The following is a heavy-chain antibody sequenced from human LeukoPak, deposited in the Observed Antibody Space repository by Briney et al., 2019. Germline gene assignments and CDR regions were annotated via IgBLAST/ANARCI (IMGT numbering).Heavy chain of an antibody. V-gene: IGHV5-51*01. CDR2: IYPGDSDT. D-gene: IGHD1-26*01. CDR1: GYSFTSYW. Sequence: GESLKISCKGPGYSFTSYWIGWVRQMPGKGLEWMGIIYPGDSDTRYSPSFQGQVTISADKSISTAYLQWSSLKASDTAMYYCARQRGGGSYYPPYYFDYWGQGTLVTVSS. CDR3: ARQRGGGSYYPPYYFDY. J-gene: IGHJ4*02.